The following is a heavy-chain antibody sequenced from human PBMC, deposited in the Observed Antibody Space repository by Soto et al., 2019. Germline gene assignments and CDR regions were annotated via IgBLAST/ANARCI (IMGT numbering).Heavy chain of an antibody. CDR2: IYYSGST. D-gene: IGHD2-15*01. Sequence: PSETLSLTCTVSGGSISSYYWSWIRQPPGKGLEWIGYIYYSGSTNYNPSLKSRVTISVDTSKNQFSLKLSSVTAADTAVYYCARVKFKLPFWFDPWGQGTLVTVSP. J-gene: IGHJ5*02. CDR3: ARVKFKLPFWFDP. CDR1: GGSISSYY. V-gene: IGHV4-59*01.